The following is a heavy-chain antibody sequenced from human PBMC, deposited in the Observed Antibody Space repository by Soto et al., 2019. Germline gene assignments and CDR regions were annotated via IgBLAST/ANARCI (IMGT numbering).Heavy chain of an antibody. V-gene: IGHV4-59*01. CDR3: ARDLRYSGYDYNWFDP. CDR2: IYYSGST. CDR1: GGSISSYY. J-gene: IGHJ5*02. D-gene: IGHD5-12*01. Sequence: KTSETLSLTCTVSGGSISSYYWSWIRQPPGKGLEWIGYIYYSGSTNYNPSLKSRVTISVDTSKNQFSLKLSSATAADTAVYYCARDLRYSGYDYNWFDPWGQGTLVTVSS.